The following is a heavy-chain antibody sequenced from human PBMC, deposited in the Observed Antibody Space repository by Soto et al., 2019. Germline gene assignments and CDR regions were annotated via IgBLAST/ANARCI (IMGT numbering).Heavy chain of an antibody. CDR2: IFYSGNT. CDR3: AREGRSAAPQAGFDL. D-gene: IGHD3-10*01. V-gene: IGHV4-31*03. Sequence: SETLSLTCTVSGNSISTGAYYWSWLRQHPVKGLEWIEHIFYSGNTHYSPSLESRVTISVDTSKNQFSIKLTSVTVADTAVYYCAREGRSAAPQAGFDLWGQGTLVTVSS. CDR1: GNSISTGAYY. J-gene: IGHJ4*02.